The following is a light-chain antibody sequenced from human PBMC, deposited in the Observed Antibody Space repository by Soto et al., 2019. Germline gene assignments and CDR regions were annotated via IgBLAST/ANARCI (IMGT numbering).Light chain of an antibody. CDR1: QSVSID. J-gene: IGKJ1*01. Sequence: EIVMTQSPATLSGSPVERATLSCMASQSVSIDLACYQQTPGQAPRLLIYGAPTRATGTPVRFSGSASGTEFTLTISSLQPEDFTVYYCQQYNKSPLTFGQGTKV. CDR3: QQYNKSPLT. CDR2: GAP. V-gene: IGKV3-15*01.